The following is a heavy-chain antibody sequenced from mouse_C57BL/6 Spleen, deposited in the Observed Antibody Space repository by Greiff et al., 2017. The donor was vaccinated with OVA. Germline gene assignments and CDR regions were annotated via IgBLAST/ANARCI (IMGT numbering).Heavy chain of an antibody. CDR2: FDPENGDT. CDR3: TTEGY. J-gene: IGHJ2*01. CDR1: GFNIKADY. Sequence: EVQGVESRAELVRPGASVKLSCTASGFNIKADYMHWVKQRPEQGLEWIGWFDPENGDTEYASKFQGKATITADTSSNTDYLQLSSLTSEDTAVYYCTTEGYWGQGTTLTVSS. V-gene: IGHV14-4*01.